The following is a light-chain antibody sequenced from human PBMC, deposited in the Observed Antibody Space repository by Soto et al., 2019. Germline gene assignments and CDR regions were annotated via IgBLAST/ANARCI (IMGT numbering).Light chain of an antibody. J-gene: IGLJ2*01. CDR2: DVS. CDR1: SSDVGGYNY. V-gene: IGLV2-14*03. CDR3: SSYTSSNPVV. Sequence: QSALTQPASVSVSPGQSITISCTGPSSDVGGYNYVSWYQHLPGKAPKLMIYDVSNRPSGVSNRFSGSKSGNTASLTISGLQAEDEADDYCSSYTSSNPVVFGGGTKVTVL.